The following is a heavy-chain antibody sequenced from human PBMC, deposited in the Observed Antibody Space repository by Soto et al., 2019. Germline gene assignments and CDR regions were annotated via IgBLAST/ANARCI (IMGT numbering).Heavy chain of an antibody. CDR1: GFTFSSYG. J-gene: IGHJ4*02. CDR2: ISYDGSNK. Sequence: SLRLSCTASGFTFSSYGMHWVRQAPGKGLEWVAVISYDGSNKYYADSVKGRFTISRDNSKNTLYLQMNSLRAEDTAVYYCAKDFGYCTNGVCYTGSFDYWGQGTLVTVSS. D-gene: IGHD2-8*01. CDR3: AKDFGYCTNGVCYTGSFDY. V-gene: IGHV3-30*18.